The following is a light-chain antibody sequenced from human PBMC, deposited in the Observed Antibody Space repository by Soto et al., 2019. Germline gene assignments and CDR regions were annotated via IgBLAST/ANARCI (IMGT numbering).Light chain of an antibody. CDR1: QSVSSN. J-gene: IGKJ5*01. Sequence: EIVMTQSPATLSVSPVERATLSCRASQSVSSNLAWYQQKPGQAPRLLIYGASTRATGIPARFSGSGSGTDFTLTVSGLQSEDFAVYYCQQYNNWLRITFGQGTRLEIK. V-gene: IGKV3-15*01. CDR2: GAS. CDR3: QQYNNWLRIT.